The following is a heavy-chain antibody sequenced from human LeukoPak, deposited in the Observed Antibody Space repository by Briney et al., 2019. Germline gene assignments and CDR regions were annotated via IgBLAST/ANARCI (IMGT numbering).Heavy chain of an antibody. Sequence: ASVKVFCKASGYTFTGYYMYWVRQAPGQGLEWMGWINPNSGGTNYAQKFQGRVTMTRDTSISTAYMELSRLRSDDTAVYYCARDREFSGSYFGAFDIWGQGTMVTVSS. V-gene: IGHV1-2*02. CDR3: ARDREFSGSYFGAFDI. CDR1: GYTFTGYY. J-gene: IGHJ3*02. D-gene: IGHD1-26*01. CDR2: INPNSGGT.